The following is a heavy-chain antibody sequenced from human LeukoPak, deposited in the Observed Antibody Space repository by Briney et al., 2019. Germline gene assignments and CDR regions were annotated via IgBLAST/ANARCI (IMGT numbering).Heavy chain of an antibody. CDR1: GFTVSNNY. J-gene: IGHJ4*02. D-gene: IGHD3-16*01. CDR2: IYDSGTT. V-gene: IGHV3-53*01. Sequence: GGSLRLSCAASGFTVSNNYMSWVRQAPEKGLEWVSVIYDSGTTFYADSVKGRFTISRDNSKNTLYLQMNSLRAEDTAVYYCARDWGKTVGFEYWGQGTLVTVSS. CDR3: ARDWGKTVGFEY.